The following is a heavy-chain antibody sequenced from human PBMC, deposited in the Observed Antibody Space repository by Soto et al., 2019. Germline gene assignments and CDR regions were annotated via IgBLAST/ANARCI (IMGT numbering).Heavy chain of an antibody. CDR3: AKLGSPHYGMDV. CDR1: GFTFGSYG. D-gene: IGHD6-13*01. J-gene: IGHJ6*02. V-gene: IGHV3-30*18. Sequence: GGSLRLSCAASGFTFGSYGLHWVGQAPGKGLEWVAVISYDGSNKYYADSVKGRFTISRDNSKNTLYLQMNSLRAEDTAVYYCAKLGSPHYGMDVWGQGTTVTVSS. CDR2: ISYDGSNK.